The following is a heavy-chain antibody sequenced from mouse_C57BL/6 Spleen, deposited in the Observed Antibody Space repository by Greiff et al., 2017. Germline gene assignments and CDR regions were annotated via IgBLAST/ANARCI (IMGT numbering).Heavy chain of an antibody. Sequence: EVKLVESGPGLVKPSQSLSLTCSVTGYSITSGYYWNWIRQFPGNKLEWMGYISYDGSNNYNPSLKNRISITRDTSKNQFFLKLNSVTTEDTATYYCARDYSNLWFAYWGQGTLVTVSA. D-gene: IGHD2-5*01. CDR1: GYSITSGYY. CDR2: ISYDGSN. V-gene: IGHV3-6*01. J-gene: IGHJ3*01. CDR3: ARDYSNLWFAY.